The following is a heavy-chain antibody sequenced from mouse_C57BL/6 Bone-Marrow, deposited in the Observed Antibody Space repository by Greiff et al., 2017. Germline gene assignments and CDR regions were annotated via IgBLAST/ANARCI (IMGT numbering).Heavy chain of an antibody. D-gene: IGHD2-4*01. Sequence: EVKLMESGPELVKPGASVKIPCKASGYTFTDYNMDWVKQSHGKSLEWIGDINPNNGGTIYNQKFKGKATLTVDKSSSTVYMELRSLTSEDTAVYYCAREDDYAWFAYWGQGTLVTVSA. CDR3: AREDDYAWFAY. CDR2: INPNNGGT. J-gene: IGHJ3*01. V-gene: IGHV1-18*01. CDR1: GYTFTDYN.